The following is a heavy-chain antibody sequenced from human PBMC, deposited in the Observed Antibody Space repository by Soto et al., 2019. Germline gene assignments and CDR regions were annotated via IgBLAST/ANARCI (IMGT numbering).Heavy chain of an antibody. CDR3: ARQVTQLRAGQQYSFDF. CDR1: GGSISATNYY. Sequence: QLQLQESGPRLVKASETLSLTCTVSGGSISATNYYWGWIRQPPGKGLEWIGSIHYSGSTYYNPSFESRVTISVDTSKNQFSLQMDSVTAADTSLYYCARQVTQLRAGQQYSFDFWGQGAPVTVSS. CDR2: IHYSGST. V-gene: IGHV4-39*01. J-gene: IGHJ4*02. D-gene: IGHD1-1*01.